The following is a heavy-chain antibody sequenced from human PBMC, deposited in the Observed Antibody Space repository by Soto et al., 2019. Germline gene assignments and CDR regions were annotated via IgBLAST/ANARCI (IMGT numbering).Heavy chain of an antibody. V-gene: IGHV3-7*05. Sequence: GGSLRLSCAASGFILSAYWMTWVRQAPGKGLEWVANINQDGSKEYYVASVKGRFTISRDNAKNTLYLQMNSLRAEDTAVYYCAKSKYSSGWSQYYFDYWGQGTLVTVSS. D-gene: IGHD6-19*01. J-gene: IGHJ4*02. CDR3: AKSKYSSGWSQYYFDY. CDR1: GFILSAYW. CDR2: INQDGSKE.